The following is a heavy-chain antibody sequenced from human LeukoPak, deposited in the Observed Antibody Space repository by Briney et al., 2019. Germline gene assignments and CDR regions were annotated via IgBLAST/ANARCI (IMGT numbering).Heavy chain of an antibody. J-gene: IGHJ6*04. Sequence: GGSLRLSCVASGFTFKSYWMYWVRQSPGKGLEGVANIYQVGSDTYYEDSVKGRFTISRDNAKNSIYLQMSFLGVEDTAVYYCARGASELFRLVDVWGKGTTVTVSS. CDR3: ARGASELFRLVDV. CDR1: GFTFKSYW. V-gene: IGHV3-7*01. D-gene: IGHD2-15*01. CDR2: IYQVGSDT.